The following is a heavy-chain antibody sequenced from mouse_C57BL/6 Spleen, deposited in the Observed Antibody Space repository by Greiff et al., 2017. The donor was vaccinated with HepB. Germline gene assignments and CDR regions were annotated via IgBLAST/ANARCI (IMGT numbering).Heavy chain of an antibody. CDR3: AREGYKYFDV. CDR1: GFTFSSYA. V-gene: IGHV5-4*01. CDR2: ISDGGSYT. J-gene: IGHJ1*03. D-gene: IGHD1-3*01. Sequence: DVKLVESGGGLVKPGGSLKLSCAASGFTFSSYAMSWVRQTPEKRLEWVATISDGGSYTYYPDNVKGRFTISRDNAKNNLYLQMSHLKSEDTAMYYCAREGYKYFDVWGTGTTVTVSS.